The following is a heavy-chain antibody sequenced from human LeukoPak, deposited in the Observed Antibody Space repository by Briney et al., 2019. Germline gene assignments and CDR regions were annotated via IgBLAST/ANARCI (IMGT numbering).Heavy chain of an antibody. CDR1: GGSFSGYY. CDR3: ASASTVTTSDY. V-gene: IGHV4-34*01. D-gene: IGHD4-17*01. Sequence: SETLSLTCAVYGGSFSGYYWSWIPQPPGKGLEWIGEINHSGSTNYNPSLKSRVTISVDTSKNQFSLKLSSVTAADTAVYYCASASTVTTSDYWGQGTLVTVSS. CDR2: INHSGST. J-gene: IGHJ4*02.